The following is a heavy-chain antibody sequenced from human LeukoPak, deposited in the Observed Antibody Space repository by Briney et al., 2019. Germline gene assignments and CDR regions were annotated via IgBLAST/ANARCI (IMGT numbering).Heavy chain of an antibody. J-gene: IGHJ4*02. CDR2: IIGSGSGGIT. CDR1: GFTFISSA. V-gene: IGHV3-23*01. CDR3: AKSGYNRFDY. Sequence: GGSLRLPCAASGFTFISSAMSWVRHAPGKGLDWFSSIIGSGSGGITYYADSVKGRFTISRDNSKNTLYLQMNSLRAEDTAVYYCAKSGYNRFDYWGQGTLVTVSS. D-gene: IGHD5-24*01.